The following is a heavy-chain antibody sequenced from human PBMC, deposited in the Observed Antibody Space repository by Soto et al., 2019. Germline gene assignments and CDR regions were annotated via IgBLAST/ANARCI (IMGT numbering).Heavy chain of an antibody. CDR3: AKHSTSSDAFDI. D-gene: IGHD6-6*01. Sequence: SVKVSCKASGGTFSSYAINWVRQAPGQGLEWMGGIIPIFGTANYAQNFQGRVTITVDESTTTAYMALSSLRSEDTAVYYCAKHSTSSDAFDIWGQGTMVTVSS. J-gene: IGHJ3*02. CDR2: IIPIFGTA. V-gene: IGHV1-69*13. CDR1: GGTFSSYA.